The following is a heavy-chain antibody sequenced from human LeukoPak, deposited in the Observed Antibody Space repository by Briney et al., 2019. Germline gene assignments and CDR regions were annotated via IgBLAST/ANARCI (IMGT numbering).Heavy chain of an antibody. J-gene: IGHJ5*02. V-gene: IGHV1-18*01. CDR3: AREGNRFLANWFDP. CDR1: GYTFTSYG. Sequence: ASVKVSCKASGYTFTSYGISWVRQAPGQGLEWMGWISAYNGNTNHAQKLQGRVTMTTDPSTSTAYMELRSLRSDDTAVYSCAREGNRFLANWFDPWGQGTLVTVSS. D-gene: IGHD3-3*01. CDR2: ISAYNGNT.